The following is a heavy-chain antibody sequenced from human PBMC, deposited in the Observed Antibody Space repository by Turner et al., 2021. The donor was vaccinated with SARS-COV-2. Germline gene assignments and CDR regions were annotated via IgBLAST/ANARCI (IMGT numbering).Heavy chain of an antibody. Sequence: QVQLLESGGGVVQPGRSLRLSCSASGFTFSNYGMFWVRQAPGKGLEWVAPISYDGSNKHYADSVKGRFTISRDNSKNTLFLQMYSLRAEDTAVYYCVKGGSGWSMEFDYWGHGTLVTVSS. D-gene: IGHD6-19*01. CDR3: VKGGSGWSMEFDY. J-gene: IGHJ4*01. V-gene: IGHV3-30*18. CDR2: ISYDGSNK. CDR1: GFTFSNYG.